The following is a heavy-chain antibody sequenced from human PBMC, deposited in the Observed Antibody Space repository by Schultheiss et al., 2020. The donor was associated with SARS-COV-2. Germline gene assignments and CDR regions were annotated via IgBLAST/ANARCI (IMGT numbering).Heavy chain of an antibody. D-gene: IGHD6-19*01. Sequence: SETLSLTCTVSGGSISSYYWGWIRQPPGKGLEWIGYIYYSGSTNYNPSLKSRVTISVDRSKNQFSLKLSSVTAADTAVYYCARHAWAVAGMDFDYWGQGTLVTVSS. CDR3: ARHAWAVAGMDFDY. CDR1: GGSISSYY. CDR2: IYYSGST. V-gene: IGHV4-59*08. J-gene: IGHJ4*02.